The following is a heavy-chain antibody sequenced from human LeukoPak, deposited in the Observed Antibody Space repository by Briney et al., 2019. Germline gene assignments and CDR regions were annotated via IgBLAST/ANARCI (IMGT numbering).Heavy chain of an antibody. Sequence: GASVKVSCKASGYTFTSYDINWVRQATGQGLEWMGWMNPNSGSTGYAQKFQGRVTMTRNTSISTAYMELSSLRSEDTAVYYCARGPAGWQLADDFDYWGQGTLVTVSS. CDR1: GYTFTSYD. CDR2: MNPNSGST. CDR3: ARGPAGWQLADDFDY. V-gene: IGHV1-8*01. D-gene: IGHD6-6*01. J-gene: IGHJ4*02.